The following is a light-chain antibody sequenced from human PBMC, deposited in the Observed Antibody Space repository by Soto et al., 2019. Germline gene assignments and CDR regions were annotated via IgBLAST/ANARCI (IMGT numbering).Light chain of an antibody. CDR3: QQYGSSPPYT. CDR2: GAS. CDR1: QSVSSIY. J-gene: IGKJ2*01. Sequence: EIVLTQSPGTLSLSPGERATLSCRASQSVSSIYLAWYQQKPGQAPRLLIYGASSRATGIPDRFSGSGSVTDLPLTIIRLEPQDFAVYYCQQYGSSPPYTFGQGTKLEIK. V-gene: IGKV3-20*01.